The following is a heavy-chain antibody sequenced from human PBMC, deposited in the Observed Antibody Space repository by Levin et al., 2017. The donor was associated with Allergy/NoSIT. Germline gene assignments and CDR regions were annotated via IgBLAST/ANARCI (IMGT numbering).Heavy chain of an antibody. Sequence: ASVKVSCKTSGYTFTFYGITWVRQAPGQGLEWMGWISPYNGDTNYAQKLQGRVTMTTDTSTSTAYMELRSPRSDDTAVYYCAREMAETAADTFDIWGQGTIVTVSS. D-gene: IGHD2-8*01. CDR2: ISPYNGDT. J-gene: IGHJ3*02. CDR3: AREMAETAADTFDI. CDR1: GYTFTFYG. V-gene: IGHV1-18*01.